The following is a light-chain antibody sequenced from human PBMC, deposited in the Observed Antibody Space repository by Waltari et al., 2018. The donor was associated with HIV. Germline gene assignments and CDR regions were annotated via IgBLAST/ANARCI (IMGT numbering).Light chain of an antibody. CDR1: YSNLGQSS. CDR2: DSN. V-gene: IGLV1-51*01. Sequence: QSVLTQPPSVSAAPGQKVIIPCSGGYSNLGQSSVSWYQQLPGTAPKLLIYDSNRRPSGIPDRFSGSKSGTSATLAITGLQSGDEADYFCGTWDTSLSVGIFGGGTKLTVL. CDR3: GTWDTSLSVGI. J-gene: IGLJ2*01.